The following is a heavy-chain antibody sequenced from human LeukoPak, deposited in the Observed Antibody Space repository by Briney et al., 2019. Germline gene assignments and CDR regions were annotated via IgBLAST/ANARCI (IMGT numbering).Heavy chain of an antibody. V-gene: IGHV3-30*18. CDR2: ISYDGSNK. Sequence: PGGSLRLSCAASGFTFSSYGMHWVRQAPGKGLEWVAVISYDGSNKYYADSVKGRFTNSRDNSKNTLYLQMNSLRAEDTAVYYCAKEGDCSGGSCYLGPLPSGMDVWGQGTTVTVSS. CDR3: AKEGDCSGGSCYLGPLPSGMDV. D-gene: IGHD2-15*01. J-gene: IGHJ6*02. CDR1: GFTFSSYG.